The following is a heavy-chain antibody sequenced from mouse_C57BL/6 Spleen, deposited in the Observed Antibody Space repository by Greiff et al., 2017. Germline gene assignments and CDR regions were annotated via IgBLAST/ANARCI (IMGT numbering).Heavy chain of an antibody. D-gene: IGHD2-2*01. J-gene: IGHJ1*03. Sequence: VKLMESGPELVKPGASVKISCKASGYSFTSYYIHWVKQRPGQGLEWIGWIYPGSGNTKYNEKFKGKATLTADTSSSTAYMQLSSLTSEDSAVYYCARGGYDGYFDVWGTGTTVTVSS. CDR1: GYSFTSYY. V-gene: IGHV1-66*01. CDR2: IYPGSGNT. CDR3: ARGGYDGYFDV.